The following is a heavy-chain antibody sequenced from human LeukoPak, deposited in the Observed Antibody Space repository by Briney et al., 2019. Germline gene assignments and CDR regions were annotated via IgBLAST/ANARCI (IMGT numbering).Heavy chain of an antibody. CDR2: INHSGST. CDR3: ARDEGAVAGIDY. CDR1: GGSFSGYY. Sequence: SETLSLTCAVYGGSFSGYYWSWIRQPPGKGLEWIGEINHSGSTNYNPSLKSRVTMSVDTSKNQFSLKLSSVTAADTAVYYCARDEGAVAGIDYWGQGTLVTVSS. D-gene: IGHD6-19*01. V-gene: IGHV4-34*01. J-gene: IGHJ4*02.